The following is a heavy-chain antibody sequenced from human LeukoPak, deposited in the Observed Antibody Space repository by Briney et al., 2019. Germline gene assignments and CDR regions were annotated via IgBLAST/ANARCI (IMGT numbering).Heavy chain of an antibody. V-gene: IGHV3-43*01. CDR1: GFTFDDYT. D-gene: IGHD3-3*01. CDR2: ISWDGGST. Sequence: GGSLRLSCAASGFTFDDYTMHWVRQAPGKDLEWVSLISWDGGSTYYADSVKGRFTISRDNSKNSLYLQMNSLRTEDTALYYCAKGPFGVGYYFDYWGQGTLVTVSS. J-gene: IGHJ4*02. CDR3: AKGPFGVGYYFDY.